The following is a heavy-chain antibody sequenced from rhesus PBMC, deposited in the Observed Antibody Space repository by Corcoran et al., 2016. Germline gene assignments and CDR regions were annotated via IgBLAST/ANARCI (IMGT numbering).Heavy chain of an antibody. Sequence: QVQLQESGPGVVKPSETLSLTCAVSGGSISDSYRWSWIRQPPGKGLEWIGYIYSSSTSTNYNPSLKSRVTISKDTSKNQVSLKLSSVTAADTAVYYCARKGRPLDYWGQGVLVTVSS. V-gene: IGHV4S10*01. CDR1: GGSISDSYR. CDR2: IYSSSTST. CDR3: ARKGRPLDY. J-gene: IGHJ4*01. D-gene: IGHD1-44*02.